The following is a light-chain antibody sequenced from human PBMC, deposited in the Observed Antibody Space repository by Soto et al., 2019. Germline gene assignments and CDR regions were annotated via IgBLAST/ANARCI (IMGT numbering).Light chain of an antibody. CDR3: SSYTSSSTLYV. V-gene: IGLV2-14*01. Sequence: QSVLTQPPSVSGSPAQSITISCTGTSSDVGGYNYVSWYQQYPGKAPKLMIYEVSNRPSGVSNRFSGSKSGNTASLTISGLQAEDEADYYCSSYTSSSTLYVFGTGTKLTVL. CDR2: EVS. CDR1: SSDVGGYNY. J-gene: IGLJ1*01.